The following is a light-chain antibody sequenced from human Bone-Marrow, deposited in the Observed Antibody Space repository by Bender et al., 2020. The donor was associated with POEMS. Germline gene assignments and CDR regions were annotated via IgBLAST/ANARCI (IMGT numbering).Light chain of an antibody. V-gene: IGLV2-14*02. Sequence: QSALTQPASVSGSPGQSITISCTGTSSDVGNSNLVSWYQQHPGKAPKLMIYDVSNRPSGVSNRFSGSKSGNTAYLTISGLQAEDEADYYCCSNTHSDDISWVFGGGTKLTVL. CDR2: DVS. J-gene: IGLJ3*02. CDR3: CSNTHSDDISWV. CDR1: SSDVGNSNL.